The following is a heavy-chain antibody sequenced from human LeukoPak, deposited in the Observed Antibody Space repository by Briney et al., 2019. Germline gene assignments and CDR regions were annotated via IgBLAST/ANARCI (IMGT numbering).Heavy chain of an antibody. Sequence: SETLSLTCTVSGGSMTNYYWSWIRQPPGKELEWIGYIYYNGNTNYNPSLKSRVTMSVDTSENQFSLKLTFVTAADTAIYYCARHVSYQFAFDIWGQGTMVTVSS. CDR3: ARHVSYQFAFDI. CDR1: GGSMTNYY. J-gene: IGHJ3*02. V-gene: IGHV4-59*08. D-gene: IGHD5-18*01. CDR2: IYYNGNT.